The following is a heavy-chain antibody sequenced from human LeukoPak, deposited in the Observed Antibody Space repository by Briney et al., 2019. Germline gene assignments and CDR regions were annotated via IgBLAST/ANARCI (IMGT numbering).Heavy chain of an antibody. CDR1: GFTFRNYG. J-gene: IGHJ4*02. CDR3: ARGSGVTMIVDSFDY. CDR2: ISGSGGST. V-gene: IGHV3-23*01. Sequence: GGSLRLSCAVSGFTFRNYGMTWVRQAPGKGLEWVSGISGSGGSTYYGGSVKGRFTISRDNSKNTLYLQMNSLGAEDTAVYFCARGSGVTMIVDSFDYWGQGTLVTVSS. D-gene: IGHD3-22*01.